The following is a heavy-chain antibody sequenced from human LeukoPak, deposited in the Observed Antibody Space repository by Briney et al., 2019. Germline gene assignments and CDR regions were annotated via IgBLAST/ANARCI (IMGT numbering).Heavy chain of an antibody. Sequence: GSLRLSCAASGFTFSSYSMNWVRQAPGKGLEWVSSISSSSNYIYYADSVKGRFTISRDNAKNSLYLQMNSLRAEDTAVYYCARGGYSSGWYEKSDYWGQGTLVTVSS. J-gene: IGHJ4*02. CDR1: GFTFSSYS. CDR3: ARGGYSSGWYEKSDY. D-gene: IGHD6-19*01. V-gene: IGHV3-21*01. CDR2: ISSSSNYI.